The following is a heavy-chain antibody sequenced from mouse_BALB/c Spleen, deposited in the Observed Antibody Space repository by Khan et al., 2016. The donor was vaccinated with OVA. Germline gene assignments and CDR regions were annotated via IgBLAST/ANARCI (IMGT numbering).Heavy chain of an antibody. CDR1: GFTFSSFG. D-gene: IGHD4-1*01. J-gene: IGHJ2*01. Sequence: EVKLVESGGGLVQPGGSRKLSCAASGFTFSSFGMHWVRQAPEKGLEWVAYINSGSSTIYYADPVKGRFTISRDNPKNTLVLQMTSLRSEDTAMYYCARGNWAYWGQGTTLTVSS. CDR3: ARGNWAY. V-gene: IGHV5-17*02. CDR2: INSGSSTI.